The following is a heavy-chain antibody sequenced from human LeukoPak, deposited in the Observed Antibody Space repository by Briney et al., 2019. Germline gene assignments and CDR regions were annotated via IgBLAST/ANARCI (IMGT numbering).Heavy chain of an antibody. Sequence: ASVKVSCKASGYTFTTYDINWVRQATGQGLEWMGWMNPNSGNTVYAQKFQGRVSITRNTSISTAYMELSSLRSEDTAVYYCARALYHSSDYHYATFDYWGQGTLVTVSS. J-gene: IGHJ4*02. D-gene: IGHD3-22*01. CDR3: ARALYHSSDYHYATFDY. CDR1: GYTFTTYD. CDR2: MNPNSGNT. V-gene: IGHV1-8*03.